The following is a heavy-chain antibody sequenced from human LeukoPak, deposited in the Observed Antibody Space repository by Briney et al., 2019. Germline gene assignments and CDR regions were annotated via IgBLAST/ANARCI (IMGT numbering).Heavy chain of an antibody. V-gene: IGHV3-23*01. CDR2: ISGSGGST. J-gene: IGHJ4*02. D-gene: IGHD3-10*01. CDR1: GFTFSSYA. Sequence: GGSLRLSCAASGFTFSSYAVSWVRQAPGEGLEWVSAISGSGGSTYYADSVKGRFTISRDNSKNTLYLQLNSLRAEDTAVYYCATFGSGSSTRYFAYWGQGTLVTVSS. CDR3: ATFGSGSSTRYFAY.